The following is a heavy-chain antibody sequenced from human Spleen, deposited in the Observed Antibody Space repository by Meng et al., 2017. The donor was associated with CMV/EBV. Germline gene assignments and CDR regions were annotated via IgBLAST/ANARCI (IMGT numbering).Heavy chain of an antibody. V-gene: IGHV3-23*01. CDR3: AKDEGYGRRGADY. D-gene: IGHD5-18*01. CDR2: ISGSGGST. Sequence: GESLKISCAASGFTFSSYAMSWVRQAPGKGLEWVSAISGSGGSTYYADSVKGRFTISRDNSKNTLYLQMNSLRAEDTAVYYCAKDEGYGRRGADYWGQGTLVTVSS. CDR1: GFTFSSYA. J-gene: IGHJ4*02.